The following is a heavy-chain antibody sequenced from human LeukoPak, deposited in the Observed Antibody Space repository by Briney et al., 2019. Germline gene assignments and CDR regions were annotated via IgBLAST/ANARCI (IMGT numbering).Heavy chain of an antibody. J-gene: IGHJ4*02. CDR2: MSGSGGST. CDR3: AKRSGIIPYSFAY. D-gene: IGHD3-3*01. CDR1: GFTFSNYA. V-gene: IGHV3-23*01. Sequence: GGSLRLSCAASGFTFSNYAMNWVRQAPGKGLEWVSGMSGSGGSTYYADSVKGRFTISTDNSKNTLYLQMNSLRAEDTAVYYCAKRSGIIPYSFAYWGQGTLVTVSS.